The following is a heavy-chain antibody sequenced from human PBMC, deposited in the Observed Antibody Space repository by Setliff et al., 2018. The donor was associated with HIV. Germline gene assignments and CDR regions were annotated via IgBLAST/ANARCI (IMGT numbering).Heavy chain of an antibody. CDR3: ARYDSGSHYYYYYGMDV. CDR2: INWNGGST. D-gene: IGHD3-10*01. J-gene: IGHJ6*02. CDR1: GFTFDDYG. V-gene: IGHV3-20*04. Sequence: GGSLRLSCAVSGFTFDDYGMSWVRQAPGKGLEWVSGINWNGGSTGYAESVKGRFTISRDNAENSLYLQMNSLRAEDTALYYCARYDSGSHYYYYYGMDVWGQGTTVTVSS.